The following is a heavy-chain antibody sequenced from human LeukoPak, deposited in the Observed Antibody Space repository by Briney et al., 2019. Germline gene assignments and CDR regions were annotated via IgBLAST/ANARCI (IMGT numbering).Heavy chain of an antibody. CDR3: ARDQRADVLLWFGELLS. CDR2: IIPILGIA. V-gene: IGHV1-69*04. J-gene: IGHJ4*02. CDR1: GGTFSSYT. D-gene: IGHD3-10*01. Sequence: GSSVKVSSKASGGTFSSYTISWVRPAPGQGLEWMGRIIPILGIANYSQKFQGRVTITADKSTSTDYMELSSLRSEDTAVYYCARDQRADVLLWFGELLSWGQGTLVTVSS.